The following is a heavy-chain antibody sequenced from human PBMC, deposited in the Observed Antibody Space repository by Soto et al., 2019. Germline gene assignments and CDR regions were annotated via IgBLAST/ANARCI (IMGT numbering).Heavy chain of an antibody. J-gene: IGHJ3*02. Sequence: KQSQTLSLTCTVSGASINSGTYYWGWIRQPPGRGLEWIGSIYHSGTTYYNPSLKSRVTISVDTSKNQFSLRLTSVTAADTAVYYCARQFLSATAAFDIWGQGTVVTVSS. CDR1: GASINSGTYY. CDR3: ARQFLSATAAFDI. D-gene: IGHD1-26*01. CDR2: IYHSGTT. V-gene: IGHV4-39*01.